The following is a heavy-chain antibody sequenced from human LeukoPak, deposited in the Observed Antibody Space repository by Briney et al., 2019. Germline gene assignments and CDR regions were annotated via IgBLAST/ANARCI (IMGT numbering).Heavy chain of an antibody. CDR3: ARDHPPTN. Sequence: GGSLRLSCATSGFTFSDHYLDWVRQAPGKGLEWVGRSRNKDQRYTTEYAASVKGRFTISRDDSKNSLYLQMNSLQTEDTAVYYCARDHPPTNWGQGTLVTVSS. D-gene: IGHD4-11*01. CDR2: SRNKDQRYTT. J-gene: IGHJ4*02. CDR1: GFTFSDHY. V-gene: IGHV3-72*01.